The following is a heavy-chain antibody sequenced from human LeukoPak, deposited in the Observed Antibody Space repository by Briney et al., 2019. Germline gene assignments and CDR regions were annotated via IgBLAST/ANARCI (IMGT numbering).Heavy chain of an antibody. Sequence: GGSLRLSCSASGFSFSSYGMHWFRQAPGKGLQWVAAIWNDGSHQYYADSEKGRFTISRDNSRNTMYLQMNRLRVEDTAVYYCARDAAEYGDSHFDWWGQGTLVTVSS. V-gene: IGHV3-33*01. CDR2: IWNDGSHQ. J-gene: IGHJ4*02. D-gene: IGHD4-17*01. CDR3: ARDAAEYGDSHFDW. CDR1: GFSFSSYG.